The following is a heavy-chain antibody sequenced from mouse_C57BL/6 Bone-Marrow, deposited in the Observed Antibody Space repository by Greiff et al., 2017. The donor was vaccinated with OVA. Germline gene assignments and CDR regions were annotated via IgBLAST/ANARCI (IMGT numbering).Heavy chain of an antibody. CDR3: ARMTTVVATPYYFDY. D-gene: IGHD1-1*01. CDR1: GYTFTDYY. CDR2: INPYNGGT. V-gene: IGHV1-19*01. J-gene: IGHJ2*01. Sequence: VQLKESGPVLVKPGASVKMSCKASGYTFTDYYMNWVKQSHGKSLEWIGVINPYNGGTSYNQKFKGKATLTVDKSSSTAYMELNSLTSEDSAVYYCARMTTVVATPYYFDYWGQGTTLTVSS.